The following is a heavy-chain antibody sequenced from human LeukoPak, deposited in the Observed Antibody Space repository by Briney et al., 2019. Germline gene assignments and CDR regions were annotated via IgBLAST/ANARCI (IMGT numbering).Heavy chain of an antibody. Sequence: SETLSLTCTVSGGSISSYYWSWIRQPAGKGLEWIGRIYPSGGTNYNPSLKSRVTMSVDTSKNQFSLKLSSVTAADTAVYYCARDYLNVWGSYRFSLDYWGQGTLVTVSS. J-gene: IGHJ4*02. V-gene: IGHV4-4*07. CDR3: ARDYLNVWGSYRFSLDY. CDR2: IYPSGGT. CDR1: GGSISSYY. D-gene: IGHD3-16*02.